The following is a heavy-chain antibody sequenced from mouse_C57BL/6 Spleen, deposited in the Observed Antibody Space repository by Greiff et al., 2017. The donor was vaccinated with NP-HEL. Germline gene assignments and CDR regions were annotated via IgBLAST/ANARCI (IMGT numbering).Heavy chain of an antibody. Sequence: QVQLQQSGPGLVQPSQSLSITCTVSGFSLTSYGVHWVRQSPGKGLEWLGVIWSGGSTDYNAAFISRLSISKDNSKSQVFFKMNSLQADDTAIYYCASSRGVITTVHYAMDYWGQGTSVTVSS. CDR1: GFSLTSYG. J-gene: IGHJ4*01. CDR3: ASSRGVITTVHYAMDY. CDR2: IWSGGST. V-gene: IGHV2-2*01. D-gene: IGHD1-1*01.